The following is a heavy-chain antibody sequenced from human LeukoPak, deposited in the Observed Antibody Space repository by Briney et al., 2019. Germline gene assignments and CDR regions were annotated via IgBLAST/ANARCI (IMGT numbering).Heavy chain of an antibody. Sequence: AGGSLRLSCAASGFTFSSYEMNWVRQAPGKGLNCVSFISSSGNTIYYADSVKSRFTISRDNAKNSLYLHMNSLRTEDSAIYYCARDHGAYWGQGTLVTVSS. D-gene: IGHD3-10*01. J-gene: IGHJ4*02. CDR2: ISSSGNTI. CDR1: GFTFSSYE. V-gene: IGHV3-48*03. CDR3: ARDHGAY.